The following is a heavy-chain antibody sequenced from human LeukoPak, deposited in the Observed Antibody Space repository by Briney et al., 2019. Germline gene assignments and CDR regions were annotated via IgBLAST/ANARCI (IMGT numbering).Heavy chain of an antibody. CDR1: GYTFTSYD. V-gene: IGHV1-8*01. J-gene: IGHJ5*02. CDR3: ARRAFSSSWYFSWFDP. D-gene: IGHD6-13*01. Sequence: ASVKVSCKASGYTFTSYDINWVRQATGQGLEWMGWMNPNSGNTGYAQKFQGRVTMTRNTSISTAYMELSSLRSEDTAVCYCARRAFSSSWYFSWFDPWGQGTLVTVSS. CDR2: MNPNSGNT.